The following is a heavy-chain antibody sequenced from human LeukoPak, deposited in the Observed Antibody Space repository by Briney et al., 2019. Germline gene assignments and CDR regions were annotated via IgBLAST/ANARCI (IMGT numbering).Heavy chain of an antibody. D-gene: IGHD3-22*01. CDR3: VRQGTNSGYYLLDH. V-gene: IGHV4-34*01. CDR2: VAHKGPTVYSPTLNR. J-gene: IGHJ4*02. CDR1: GAYLSDYY. Sequence: PSETLSLTCAVYGAYLSDYYWSWIRKSPGKGLQWIGEVAHKGPTVYSPTLNRKYNPSLKNRVTMSVDPSKNQFSLKLTSVTVADTATYYCVRQGTNSGYYLLDHWGQGHPVSVSS.